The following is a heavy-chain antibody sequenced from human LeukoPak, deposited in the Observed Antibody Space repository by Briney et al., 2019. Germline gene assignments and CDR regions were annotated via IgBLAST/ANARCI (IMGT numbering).Heavy chain of an antibody. Sequence: GASVKLSCKASGYRVSSFAIIWVRQPPGQGLECLGWIAANSDHTHYALNVQGRVTMTTDTSTDTAYIELRNLRSDDTAVYFCARDKPGWGAFDAWGQGTVVTVSS. CDR3: ARDKPGWGAFDA. CDR1: GYRVSSFA. J-gene: IGHJ3*01. D-gene: IGHD1-14*01. V-gene: IGHV1-18*01. CDR2: IAANSDHT.